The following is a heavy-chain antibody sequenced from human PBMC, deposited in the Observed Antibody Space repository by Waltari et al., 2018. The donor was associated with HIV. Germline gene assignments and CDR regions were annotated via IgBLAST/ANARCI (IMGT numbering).Heavy chain of an antibody. CDR3: VTDHG. V-gene: IGHV3-33*01. Sequence: QVQLVESGGGVVQPGRSLRLSCAASGFTFSSYGMNWVRQAPGKGLEWVAVIYFDGSNKYYADSVKGRFTISRDNSKNTLYLQMNSLRAEDTAVYYCVTDHGWGQGTMVTVSS. J-gene: IGHJ3*01. CDR2: IYFDGSNK. CDR1: GFTFSSYG.